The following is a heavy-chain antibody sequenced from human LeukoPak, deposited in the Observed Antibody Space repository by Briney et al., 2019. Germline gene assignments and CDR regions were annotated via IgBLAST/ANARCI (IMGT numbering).Heavy chain of an antibody. J-gene: IGHJ4*02. D-gene: IGHD3-22*01. CDR2: FDPEDGET. Sequence: ASVKVSCKVSGYTLTELSMHLVRQAHGKGLEWMGGFDPEDGETIYAQRFQGRVTMTEDTSTDTASMELSSLRSEDTAVYYCASFNFYNSRDFDYLGQGTLVTVSS. V-gene: IGHV1-24*01. CDR1: GYTLTELS. CDR3: ASFNFYNSRDFDY.